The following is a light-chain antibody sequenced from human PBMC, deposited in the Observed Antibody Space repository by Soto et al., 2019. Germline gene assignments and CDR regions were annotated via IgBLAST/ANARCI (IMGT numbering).Light chain of an antibody. J-gene: IGKJ2*01. CDR1: QGIRND. CDR2: EAS. V-gene: IGKV1-17*01. CDR3: LQHNTCPYT. Sequence: DIRMPQSPSSLSASVGDTVTITCRASQGIRNDLGWFQQKPNKAPKRLISEASSLQGGVPSRFSGSGSGTEFTLTISSLQPEDCATAYCLQHNTCPYTVGQGTKLEIK.